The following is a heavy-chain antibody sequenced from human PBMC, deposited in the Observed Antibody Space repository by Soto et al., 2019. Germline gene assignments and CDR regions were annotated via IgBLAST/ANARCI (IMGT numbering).Heavy chain of an antibody. J-gene: IGHJ4*02. CDR2: IIPILGIA. CDR1: GGTFSGYT. V-gene: IGHV1-69*02. Sequence: QVQLVQSGAEVKKPGSSVKDSCKASGGTFSGYTISWVRQAPGQGLEWMGRIIPILGIANYAQKFQGRVTITAVKSTSTAYMELSSLRSEDTAVYYCASGSFGYGESECIDYWGQGTLVTVSS. CDR3: ASGSFGYGESECIDY. D-gene: IGHD5-18*01.